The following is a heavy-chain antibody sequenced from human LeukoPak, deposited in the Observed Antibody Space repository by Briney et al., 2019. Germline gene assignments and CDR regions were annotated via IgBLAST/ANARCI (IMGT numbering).Heavy chain of an antibody. CDR1: GFTFSSYW. Sequence: GGSLRLSCAASGFTFSSYWMHWVHQAPGKGLVWVSRINSDGSSTSYADSVKGRFTISRDNTKNTVYVHMNSLRDEDTAVYHCARGGRYAYFLDYWGQGTLVTVSS. CDR2: INSDGSST. CDR3: ARGGRYAYFLDY. D-gene: IGHD3-16*01. V-gene: IGHV3-74*01. J-gene: IGHJ4*02.